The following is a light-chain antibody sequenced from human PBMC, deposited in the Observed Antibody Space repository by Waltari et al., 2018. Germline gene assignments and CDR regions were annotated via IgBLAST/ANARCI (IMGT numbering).Light chain of an antibody. CDR2: NVN. J-gene: IGLJ2*01. Sequence: QSALTQPASVSGSPGQSITISCTGSSTDIGGYDYVSWYRQDPGKAPTLIIHNVNKRPSGVSERFSGSKSGNTASLTISGLQAEDEAHYFCNSYTSRSTMIFGGGTTLTV. CDR3: NSYTSRSTMI. CDR1: STDIGGYDY. V-gene: IGLV2-14*01.